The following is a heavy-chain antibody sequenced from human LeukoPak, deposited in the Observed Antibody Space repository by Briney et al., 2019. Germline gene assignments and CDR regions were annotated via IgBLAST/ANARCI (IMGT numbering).Heavy chain of an antibody. J-gene: IGHJ6*02. CDR2: IYDGGST. CDR1: GYTVSSYY. Sequence: GGSLTLSCAASGYTVSSYYMTWVRQAPGKGLEWVSIIYDGGSTYYADSVKGRFPISRDSSKNTLFLQMNSLRAENTAVYYCARDHNWHISYNYFYDMDGWGQGTTVTVSS. V-gene: IGHV3-66*01. CDR3: ARDHNWHISYNYFYDMDG. D-gene: IGHD2-21*01.